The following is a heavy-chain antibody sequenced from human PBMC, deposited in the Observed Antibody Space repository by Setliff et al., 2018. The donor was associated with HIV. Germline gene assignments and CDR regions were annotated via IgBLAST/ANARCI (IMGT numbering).Heavy chain of an antibody. Sequence: GGSLRLSCAASGFTFSGSAMHWVRQASGKGLEWVGRIRSKANSYATAYAASVKGRFTISRDDSKNTAYLQMNSLKTEDTAVYYCARVRYCSGGSCYGGEYWFDPWGQGTLVTVSS. CDR1: GFTFSGSA. D-gene: IGHD2-15*01. CDR3: ARVRYCSGGSCYGGEYWFDP. J-gene: IGHJ5*02. CDR2: IRSKANSYAT. V-gene: IGHV3-73*01.